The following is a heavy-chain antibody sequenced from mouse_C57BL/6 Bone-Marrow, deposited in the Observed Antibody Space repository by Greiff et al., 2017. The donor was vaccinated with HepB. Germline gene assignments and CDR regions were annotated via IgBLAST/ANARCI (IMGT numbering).Heavy chain of an antibody. D-gene: IGHD2-1*01. CDR3: ARFGNLLGWFAY. V-gene: IGHV1-69*01. CDR2: IDPSDSYT. CDR1: GYTFTSYW. J-gene: IGHJ3*01. Sequence: VQLQQSGAELVMPGASVKLSCKASGYTFTSYWMHWVKQRPGQGLEWIGEIDPSDSYTNYNQKFKGKSTLTVDKSSSTAYMQLSSLTSEDSAVYYCARFGNLLGWFAYWGQGTLVTVSA.